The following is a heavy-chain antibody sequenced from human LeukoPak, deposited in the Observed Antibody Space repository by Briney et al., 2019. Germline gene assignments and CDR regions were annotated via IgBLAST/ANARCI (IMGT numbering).Heavy chain of an antibody. Sequence: GGSLGPSWAALGLTFSIFGMNWVRRAPGKGRGGVSNKKTDASDKYYVDSVKGRFTISRDNAQNSFSLQMNSLRAEDTAVYYCARDRGSTGYDLYDYWGQGTLVTVSS. CDR3: ARDRGSTGYDLYDY. CDR2: KKTDASDK. CDR1: GLTFSIFG. J-gene: IGHJ4*02. D-gene: IGHD5-12*01. V-gene: IGHV3-7*01.